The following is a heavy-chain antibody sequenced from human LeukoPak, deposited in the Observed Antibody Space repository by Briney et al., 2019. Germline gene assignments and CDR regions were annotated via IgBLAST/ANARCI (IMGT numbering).Heavy chain of an antibody. Sequence: SETLSLTCTVSGGSISSYYWSWIRQPAGKGLEWIGRIYISGSTNYNPSLKSRVTISVDTSKNQLSLKLSSVTAADTALYYCARESNYHGSGTGWFDPWGQGTLVTVSS. D-gene: IGHD3-10*01. CDR3: ARESNYHGSGTGWFDP. V-gene: IGHV4-4*07. CDR2: IYISGST. J-gene: IGHJ5*02. CDR1: GGSISSYY.